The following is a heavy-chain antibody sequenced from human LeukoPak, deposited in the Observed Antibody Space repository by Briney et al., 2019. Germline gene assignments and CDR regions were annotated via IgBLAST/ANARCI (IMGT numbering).Heavy chain of an antibody. CDR3: ARGITTVTPHYFDY. CDR1: GGSFSGYY. D-gene: IGHD4-17*01. CDR2: INHSGST. J-gene: IGHJ4*02. V-gene: IGHV4-34*01. Sequence: SETLSLTCAVYGGSFSGYYWSWIRQPPGKGLEWIGEINHSGSTNYNPSLKSRVTISVDTSKNQFSLKLSPVTAADTAVYYCARGITTVTPHYFDYWGQGTLVTVSS.